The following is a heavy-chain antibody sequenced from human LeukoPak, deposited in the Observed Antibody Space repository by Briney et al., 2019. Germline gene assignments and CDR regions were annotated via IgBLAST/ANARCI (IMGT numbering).Heavy chain of an antibody. CDR1: GYRFTSYW. J-gene: IGHJ4*02. Sequence: GESLKISFKGSGYRFTSYWIGWVRPMPGKGLEWMGIIYPGDSDTRYSPSFQGLVTISADKSISTAYLQWSSLKASDTAMYYCARHMMSVAGKDGFDYWGQGTLVTVSS. V-gene: IGHV5-51*01. CDR3: ARHMMSVAGKDGFDY. D-gene: IGHD6-19*01. CDR2: IYPGDSDT.